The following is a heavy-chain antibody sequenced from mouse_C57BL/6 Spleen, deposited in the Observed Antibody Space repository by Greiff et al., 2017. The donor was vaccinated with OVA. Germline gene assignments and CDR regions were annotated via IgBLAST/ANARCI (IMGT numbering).Heavy chain of an antibody. V-gene: IGHV1-55*01. Sequence: QVQLQQPGAELVQPGASVKMSCKASGYTFTSYWITWVQQRPGQGLEWIGDIYPGSGSTNYNEKFKSKATLTVDTSSSTDYMQLSSLTSEESEVYYCARWVYYYGSSYYAMDYWGQGTSVTVSS. CDR1: GYTFTSYW. J-gene: IGHJ4*01. D-gene: IGHD1-1*01. CDR2: IYPGSGST. CDR3: ARWVYYYGSSYYAMDY.